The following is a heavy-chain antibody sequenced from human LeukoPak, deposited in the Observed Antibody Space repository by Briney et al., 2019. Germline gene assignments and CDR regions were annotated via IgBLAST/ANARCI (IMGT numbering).Heavy chain of an antibody. D-gene: IGHD6-19*01. CDR2: IYHSGGT. Sequence: PPGALSVSCAVSGYSIRRAFYWGWFRQPPGRGRKGVGRIYHSGGTYYTPSLKSQVTISVDTSKNQFSLKLSSVTAADTAVYYCARDQGIAVAGTLDRWFDPWGQGTLVTVSS. CDR3: ARDQGIAVAGTLDRWFDP. J-gene: IGHJ5*02. CDR1: GYSIRRAFY. V-gene: IGHV4-38-2*02.